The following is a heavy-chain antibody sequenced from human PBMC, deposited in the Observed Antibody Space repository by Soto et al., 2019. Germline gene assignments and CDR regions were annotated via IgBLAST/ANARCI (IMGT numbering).Heavy chain of an antibody. J-gene: IGHJ6*02. CDR1: GYTFTSYG. CDR2: INGYTGNT. Sequence: GASVKVSCKASGYTFTSYGLSWVRQAPGQGLEWMGWINGYTGNTNYAQKFQGRVTMTTDTSTNTAYLDLWTLISDDTAVYYCARSWVTGKGGIDVWGQGTTVTVS. CDR3: ARSWVTGKGGIDV. D-gene: IGHD3-16*01. V-gene: IGHV1-18*01.